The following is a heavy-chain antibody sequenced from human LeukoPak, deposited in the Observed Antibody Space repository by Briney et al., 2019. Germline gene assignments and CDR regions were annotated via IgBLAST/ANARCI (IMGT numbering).Heavy chain of an antibody. D-gene: IGHD2-2*01. Sequence: GGSLRLSCAASGFTFSSYAMHWVRQAPGKGLEWVSAISGSGGSTYYADSVKGRFTISRDNSKNTLYLQMNSLRAEDTAVYYCAKGGIVVPAAKAINNWFDPWGQGTLVTVSS. CDR2: ISGSGGST. J-gene: IGHJ5*02. CDR3: AKGGIVVPAAKAINNWFDP. CDR1: GFTFSSYA. V-gene: IGHV3-23*01.